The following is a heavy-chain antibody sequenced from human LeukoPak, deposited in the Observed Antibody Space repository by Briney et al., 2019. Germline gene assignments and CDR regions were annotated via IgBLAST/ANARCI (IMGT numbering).Heavy chain of an antibody. Sequence: GRSLRLSCAASGFTFSSYAMHWVRQAPGTGLEWVSTISGSGGSTYYADSVKGRFTISRDNSKNTLYLQMNSLRADDTAVYYCAKVGGYNLPIDYWGQGTLVTVSS. CDR3: AKVGGYNLPIDY. CDR2: ISGSGGST. J-gene: IGHJ4*02. CDR1: GFTFSSYA. V-gene: IGHV3-23*01. D-gene: IGHD5-24*01.